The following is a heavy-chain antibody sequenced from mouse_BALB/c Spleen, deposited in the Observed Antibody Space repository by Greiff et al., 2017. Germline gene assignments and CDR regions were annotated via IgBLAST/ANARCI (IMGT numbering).Heavy chain of an antibody. CDR3: ASGHYYAMDY. V-gene: IGHV14-3*02. CDR2: IDPANGNT. Sequence: EVQLQQSGAELVAPGASVKLSCTASGFNIKDTYMHWVKQRPEQGLEWIGRIDPANGNTKYDPKFPGKATITADTSSNTAYLQLSSLTSEDTAVYYCASGHYYAMDYWGQGTTVTVSS. CDR1: GFNIKDTY. D-gene: IGHD3-1*01. J-gene: IGHJ4*01.